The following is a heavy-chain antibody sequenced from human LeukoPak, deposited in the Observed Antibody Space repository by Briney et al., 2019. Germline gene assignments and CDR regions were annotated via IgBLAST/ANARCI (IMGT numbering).Heavy chain of an antibody. CDR2: ISYDGSNK. J-gene: IGHJ4*02. D-gene: IGHD3-22*01. V-gene: IGHV3-30*18. CDR1: GFTFSSYG. Sequence: PGGSLRLSCAASGFTFSSYGMHWVRQAPGKGLEWVAVISYDGSNKYYADSVKGRFTISRDNSKNTLYLQMNSLRAEDTAVYYCAKDVPLSWGSSGLDYWGQGTLVTVSS. CDR3: AKDVPLSWGSSGLDY.